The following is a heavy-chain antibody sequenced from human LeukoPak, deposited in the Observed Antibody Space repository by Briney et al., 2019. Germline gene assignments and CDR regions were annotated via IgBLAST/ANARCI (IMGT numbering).Heavy chain of an antibody. CDR3: ARDHYNFWSGYSAFDI. CDR2: ISSSSRYI. CDR1: GFTFDDYA. Sequence: PGGSLRLSCAASGFTFDDYAMHWVRQAPGKGLEWVSSISSSSRYIYYADSMKGRFTISRDNAKNSLYLQMNSLRVDDTAVYYCARDHYNFWSGYSAFDIWGQGTMVTVSS. J-gene: IGHJ3*02. V-gene: IGHV3-21*01. D-gene: IGHD3-3*01.